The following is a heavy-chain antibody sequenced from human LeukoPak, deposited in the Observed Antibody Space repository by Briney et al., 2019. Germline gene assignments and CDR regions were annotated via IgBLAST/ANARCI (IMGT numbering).Heavy chain of an antibody. J-gene: IGHJ4*02. CDR3: AAYSGSFDY. V-gene: IGHV3-30-3*01. CDR2: ISYDGSNK. CDR1: GFTFNSYA. Sequence: PGGCLRLSCAASGFTFNSYAMHWVRQAPGKGLEWVAVISYDGSNKYYADSVKGRFTISRDNSKNTLYLQMNSLRAEDTAVYYCAAYSGSFDYWGQGTLVTVSS. D-gene: IGHD1-26*01.